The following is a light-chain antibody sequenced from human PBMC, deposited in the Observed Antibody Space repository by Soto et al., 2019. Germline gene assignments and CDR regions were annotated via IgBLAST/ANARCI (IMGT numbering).Light chain of an antibody. V-gene: IGKV3-20*01. J-gene: IGKJ5*01. CDR1: QSVSSAC. CDR3: QQYET. CDR2: DVS. Sequence: EVVLTQSPGTLSLSPGERATLSCRASQSVSSACLAWYQQKPGQAPRLLIYDVSSRATGIPDRFSGSGSGTDFTLTVSRLEPEDFAVYYCQQYETFGQGTRLEIK.